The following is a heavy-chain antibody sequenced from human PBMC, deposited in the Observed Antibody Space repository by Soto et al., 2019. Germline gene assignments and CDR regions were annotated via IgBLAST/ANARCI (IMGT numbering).Heavy chain of an antibody. J-gene: IGHJ6*03. D-gene: IGHD2-2*01. CDR2: MNPNSGNT. CDR1: GYTFTSYD. Sequence: QVQLVQSGAEVKKPGASVKVSCKASGYTFTSYDINWVRQATGQGLEWMGWMNPNSGNTGYAQKFQGRVTMTRNTSISTAYMELSSLRSEDTAVYYCARVYLVVVPAAMAYYYMDVWGKGTTVTVSS. CDR3: ARVYLVVVPAAMAYYYMDV. V-gene: IGHV1-8*01.